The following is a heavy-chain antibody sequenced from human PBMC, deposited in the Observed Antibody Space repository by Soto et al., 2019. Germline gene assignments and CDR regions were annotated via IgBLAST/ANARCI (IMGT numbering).Heavy chain of an antibody. CDR3: ARQAGGGVLGAWFDP. CDR2: IYYSGST. J-gene: IGHJ5*02. D-gene: IGHD6-19*01. Sequence: KTSETLSLTCTVSGGSISSSSYYWGWIRQPPGKGLEWIGSIYYSGSTYYNPSLKSRVTISVDTSKNQFSLKLSSVTAADTAVYYCARQAGGGVLGAWFDPWGQGTLVTVSS. CDR1: GGSISSSSYY. V-gene: IGHV4-39*01.